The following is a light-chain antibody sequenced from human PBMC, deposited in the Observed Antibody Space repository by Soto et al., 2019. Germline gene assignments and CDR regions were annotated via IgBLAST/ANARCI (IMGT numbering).Light chain of an antibody. V-gene: IGKV3-15*01. CDR2: GGS. Sequence: EIVLTQSPATLSVSPGDRVTLSSRASESLFGFLAWYQQKPGQSPRLLIYGGSTRATGIPARFSGSGSATDFTLTISSLQSVDFAVYFCQSYNDWPFASGLGTKLEI. J-gene: IGKJ2*01. CDR3: QSYNDWPFA. CDR1: ESLFGF.